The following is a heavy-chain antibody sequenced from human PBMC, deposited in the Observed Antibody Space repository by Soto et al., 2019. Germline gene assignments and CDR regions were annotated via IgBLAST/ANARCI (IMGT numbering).Heavy chain of an antibody. CDR1: GFTFSSYG. Sequence: QVQLVESGGGVVQPGRSLRLSCAASGFTFSSYGMHWVRQAPGKGLEWVAVIWYDGSNKYYADSVKGRFTISRDNSKNTLYLQMNSLGAEATAVYYCASEVGSSPTREDGMDVWGQGTTVTVPS. V-gene: IGHV3-33*01. CDR2: IWYDGSNK. J-gene: IGHJ6*02. D-gene: IGHD6-13*01. CDR3: ASEVGSSPTREDGMDV.